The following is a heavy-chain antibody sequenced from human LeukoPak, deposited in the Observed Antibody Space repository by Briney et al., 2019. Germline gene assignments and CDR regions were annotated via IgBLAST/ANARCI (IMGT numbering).Heavy chain of an antibody. CDR1: GGSISSYY. CDR3: ARVSRSGGFDY. Sequence: SETLSLTCTVSGGSISSYYWSWLRQPPGKGLEWIGYIYYSGSTNYNPSLKSRVTISVDTSKNQFSLKLSSVTAADTAVYYCARVSRSGGFDYWGQGTLVTVSS. V-gene: IGHV4-59*01. D-gene: IGHD2-8*02. J-gene: IGHJ4*02. CDR2: IYYSGST.